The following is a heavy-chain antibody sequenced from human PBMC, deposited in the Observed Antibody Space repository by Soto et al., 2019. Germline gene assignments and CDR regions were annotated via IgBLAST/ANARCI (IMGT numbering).Heavy chain of an antibody. V-gene: IGHV1-69*13. D-gene: IGHD3-10*01. CDR2: IIPIFGTA. J-gene: IGHJ4*02. Sequence: SVKVSCKASGGAFSSYAISWVRQAPGQGREWMGVIIPIFGTANYAQKFQGRVTITSDESTSTADMELRSRRSENTAVYYCARDPYYGWGSSTFAFDYCGQGTLVTVSS. CDR3: ARDPYYGWGSSTFAFDY. CDR1: GGAFSSYA.